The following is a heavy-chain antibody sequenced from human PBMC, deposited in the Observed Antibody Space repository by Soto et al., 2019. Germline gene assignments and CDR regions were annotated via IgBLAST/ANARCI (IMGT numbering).Heavy chain of an antibody. CDR1: GFTVSSNY. CDR2: IYSGGST. Sequence: PGGSLRLSCAASGFTVSSNYMSWVRQAPGKGLEWVSVIYSGGSTYYADSVKGRFTVSRDNSKNTLYLQMSSLRAEDTAVYYCAFTVTTLLDVWGQGTTVTVSS. V-gene: IGHV3-53*01. D-gene: IGHD4-17*01. J-gene: IGHJ6*02. CDR3: AFTVTTLLDV.